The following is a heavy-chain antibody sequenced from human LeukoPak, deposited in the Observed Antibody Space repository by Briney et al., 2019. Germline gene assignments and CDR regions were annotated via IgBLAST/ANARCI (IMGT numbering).Heavy chain of an antibody. Sequence: SGTLSLTCTVSGASISISNWWSWVRQPPGKGLEWIGEISHSGSTNYNPSYKSRVTISLDKSKNQFSLKVTSLTAADTAVYYCARRRGYSNKEAFDYWGQGTLVTVSS. J-gene: IGHJ4*02. V-gene: IGHV4-4*02. CDR2: ISHSGST. CDR1: GASISISNW. D-gene: IGHD5-12*01. CDR3: ARRRGYSNKEAFDY.